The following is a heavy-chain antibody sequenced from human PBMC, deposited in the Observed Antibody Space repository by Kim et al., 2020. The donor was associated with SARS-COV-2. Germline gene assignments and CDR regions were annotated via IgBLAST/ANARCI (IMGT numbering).Heavy chain of an antibody. D-gene: IGHD2-2*01. CDR2: IYYSGST. Sequence: SETLSLTCTVSGGSVSSGSYYWSWIRQPPGKGLEWIGYIYYSGSTNYNPSLKSRVTISVDTSKNQFSLKLSSVTAADTAVYYCAREGPVIVVVPAATRYYYYGMDVWGQGTTVTVSS. CDR1: GGSVSSGSYY. V-gene: IGHV4-61*01. CDR3: AREGPVIVVVPAATRYYYYGMDV. J-gene: IGHJ6*02.